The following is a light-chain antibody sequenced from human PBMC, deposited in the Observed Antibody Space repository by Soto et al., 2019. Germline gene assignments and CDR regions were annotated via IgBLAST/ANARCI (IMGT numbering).Light chain of an antibody. J-gene: IGKJ1*01. CDR2: DAS. CDR1: QSISSW. Sequence: DIQMTQSTSTLSASVGDRVTITCRASQSISSWLAWYQQKPGKAPKLLIYDASSLESGVPSRFSGSGSGTEFTLTINNLQPDDFAIYYCRQYDSESTFGQGTKVDI. V-gene: IGKV1-5*01. CDR3: RQYDSEST.